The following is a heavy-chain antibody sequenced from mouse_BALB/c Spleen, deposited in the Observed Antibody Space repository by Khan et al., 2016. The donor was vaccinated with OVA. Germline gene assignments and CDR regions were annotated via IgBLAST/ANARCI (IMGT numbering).Heavy chain of an antibody. Sequence: QMQLEESGPGLVAPSQSLSITCTISGFSLTNYGVHWVRQPPGKGLEWLVVIWSDGSTTYNSDLKSRLTISKDNSKSQAFLKMNSLQTDDTAMYFCARQPYYHYNIMDYWGQGTSVTVSS. CDR3: ARQPYYHYNIMDY. CDR2: IWSDGST. CDR1: GFSLTNYG. J-gene: IGHJ4*01. V-gene: IGHV2-6-1*01. D-gene: IGHD2-10*01.